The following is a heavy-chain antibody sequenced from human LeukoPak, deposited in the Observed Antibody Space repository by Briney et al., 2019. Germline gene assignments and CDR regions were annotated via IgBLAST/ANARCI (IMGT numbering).Heavy chain of an antibody. CDR1: GFTFSSYE. Sequence: GGSLRLSCAASGFTFSSYEMNWVRQAPGKGLEWVSCISNSGSTIYYADSVKGRFTISRDNAKNSLYVQMNSPRAEDTAVYYCARGVGNNYGYPDYWGQGTLVTVSS. V-gene: IGHV3-48*03. CDR2: ISNSGSTI. CDR3: ARGVGNNYGYPDY. D-gene: IGHD5-18*01. J-gene: IGHJ4*02.